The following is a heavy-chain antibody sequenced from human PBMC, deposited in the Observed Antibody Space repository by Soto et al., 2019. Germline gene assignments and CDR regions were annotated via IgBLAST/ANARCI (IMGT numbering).Heavy chain of an antibody. Sequence: DVQLLESGGGLVQWGGSLRLSCVTSGFTFSTYGMTWVRQAPGKGLEWVSYGGSGGSRYYAESAKGRFPISRDNAKNTLSLEMNSLRADDTATYYCVKFRGRAYPYYYMDVWGKGTTVTVSS. J-gene: IGHJ6*03. CDR2: GGSGGSR. V-gene: IGHV3-23*01. CDR3: VKFRGRAYPYYYMDV. CDR1: GFTFSTYG. D-gene: IGHD3-10*01.